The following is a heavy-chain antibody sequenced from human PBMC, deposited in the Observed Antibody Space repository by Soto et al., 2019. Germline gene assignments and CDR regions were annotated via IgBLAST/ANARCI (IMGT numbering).Heavy chain of an antibody. CDR2: ISYDGSNK. CDR3: ARATGVGYGGNGALYAALYYYYYGMDV. CDR1: GFTFSSYA. J-gene: IGHJ6*02. Sequence: GGSLRLSCAASGFTFSSYAMHWVRQAPGKGLEWVAVISYDGSNKYYADSVKGRFTISRDNSKNTLYLQMNSLRAEDTAVYYCARATGVGYGGNGALYAALYYYYYGMDVWGQGTTVTVSS. V-gene: IGHV3-30-3*01. D-gene: IGHD4-17*01.